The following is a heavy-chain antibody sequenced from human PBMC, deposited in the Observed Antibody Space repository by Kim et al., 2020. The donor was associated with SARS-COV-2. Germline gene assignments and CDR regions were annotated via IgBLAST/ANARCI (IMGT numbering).Heavy chain of an antibody. Sequence: SETLSLTCTVSGGSISSSSYYWGWIRQPPGKGLEWIGSIYYSGSTYYNPSLKSRVTIPVDTSKNQFSLKLSSVTAADTAVYYCASPGYSSGWYPSWGRFDYWGQGTLVTVSS. CDR1: GGSISSSSYY. CDR2: IYYSGST. J-gene: IGHJ4*02. D-gene: IGHD6-19*01. V-gene: IGHV4-39*01. CDR3: ASPGYSSGWYPSWGRFDY.